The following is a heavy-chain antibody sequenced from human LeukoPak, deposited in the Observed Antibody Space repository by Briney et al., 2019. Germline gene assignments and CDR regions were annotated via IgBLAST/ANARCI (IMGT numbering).Heavy chain of an antibody. J-gene: IGHJ4*02. CDR3: ARALGNYFDY. V-gene: IGHV4-34*01. Sequence: SETLPLTCAVYGGSFSGYYWSWIRQPSGKGLEWIGEINHSGSTNYNPSLKSRVTISVDTSKNQFSLKLSSVTAADTAVYYCARALGNYFDYWGQGTLVTVSS. CDR1: GGSFSGYY. CDR2: INHSGST.